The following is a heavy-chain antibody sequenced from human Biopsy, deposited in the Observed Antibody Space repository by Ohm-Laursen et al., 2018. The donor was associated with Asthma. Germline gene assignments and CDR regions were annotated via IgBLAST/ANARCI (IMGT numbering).Heavy chain of an antibody. CDR1: GGSISTYY. J-gene: IGHJ4*02. D-gene: IGHD1-26*01. Sequence: SETLSLTCTVSGGSISTYYWTWIRQPPGKGLEWVAYLYNSGTTNYNPSLKSRVTISVDTSKNQASLNVRSVTAADTAVYYCARDRGGTYGRTFESWGQGTLVTVSS. V-gene: IGHV4-59*01. CDR3: ARDRGGTYGRTFES. CDR2: LYNSGTT.